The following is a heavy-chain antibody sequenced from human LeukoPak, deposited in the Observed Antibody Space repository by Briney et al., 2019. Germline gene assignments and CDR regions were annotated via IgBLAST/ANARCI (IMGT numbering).Heavy chain of an antibody. CDR2: ISSSSSYI. Sequence: PSETLSLTCTVSGASFSSGDQYWNWIRQSPGKGLEWVSSISSSSSYIYYADSVKGRFTISRDNAKNSLYLQMNSLRAEDTAVYYCAGGKRWLPDAFDIWGQGTMVTVSS. V-gene: IGHV3-21*01. J-gene: IGHJ3*02. D-gene: IGHD5-24*01. CDR1: GASFSSGDQY. CDR3: AGGKRWLPDAFDI.